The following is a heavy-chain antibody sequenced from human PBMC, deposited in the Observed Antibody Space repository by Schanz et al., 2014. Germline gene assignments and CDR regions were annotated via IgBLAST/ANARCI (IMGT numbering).Heavy chain of an antibody. CDR2: IWYDGSNK. Sequence: QVQLVESGGGLVKPGGSLRLSCAGSGFTFSNYAIHWVRQAPGKGLEWVAIIWYDGSNKYYADSVKGRFTISRDNSKNTLCLQMSSLRAEDTAVYYCARDGDFDYWGQGTLVTVSS. V-gene: IGHV3-33*08. J-gene: IGHJ4*02. CDR1: GFTFSNYA. CDR3: ARDGDFDY.